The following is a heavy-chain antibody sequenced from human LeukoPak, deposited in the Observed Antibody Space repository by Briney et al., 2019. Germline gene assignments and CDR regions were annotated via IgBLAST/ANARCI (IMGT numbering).Heavy chain of an antibody. CDR3: AAGHPREGTTGTTSAFDI. CDR1: GFTFTSSA. D-gene: IGHD1-1*01. J-gene: IGHJ3*02. Sequence: SAKVSCKASGFTFTSSAMQWVRQARGQRLEWIGWIVVGSGNTNYAQKFQERVTITRDMSTSTAYMELSSLRSEDTAVYYCAAGHPREGTTGTTSAFDIWGQGTMVTVSS. CDR2: IVVGSGNT. V-gene: IGHV1-58*02.